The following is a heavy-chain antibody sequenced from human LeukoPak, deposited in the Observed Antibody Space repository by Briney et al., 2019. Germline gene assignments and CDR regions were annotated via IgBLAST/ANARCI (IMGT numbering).Heavy chain of an antibody. CDR1: GFTFRNYA. Sequence: PGTSLRLSCAASGFTFRNYAMHWVRQVPGKGPEWVSGISWNGDNIAYADSVKGRFTISRDNAKNSLYLQMNSLRAEDTALYYCAAVPDTAMAWTYSDYWGQGTLVTVSS. V-gene: IGHV3-9*01. CDR3: AAVPDTAMAWTYSDY. J-gene: IGHJ4*02. CDR2: ISWNGDNI. D-gene: IGHD5-18*01.